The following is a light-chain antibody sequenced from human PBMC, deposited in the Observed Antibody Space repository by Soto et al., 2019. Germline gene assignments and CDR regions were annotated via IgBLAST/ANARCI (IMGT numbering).Light chain of an antibody. Sequence: QSALTQPPSASGTPGQRVTISCSGSSSNIGSKTVNWYQQLPGTVPKLLIYNSYQRPSGVPDRFSAPKSGTSASLAISGLQSEDEADYYCSSWYANLNGYVFGTGTKVTVL. J-gene: IGLJ1*01. V-gene: IGLV1-44*01. CDR1: SSNIGSKT. CDR2: NSY. CDR3: SSWYANLNGYV.